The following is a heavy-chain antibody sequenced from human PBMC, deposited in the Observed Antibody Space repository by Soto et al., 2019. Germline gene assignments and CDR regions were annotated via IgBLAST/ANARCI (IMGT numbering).Heavy chain of an antibody. CDR2: INSDGSRT. J-gene: IGHJ6*02. CDR3: ATGGGTSITTFGVAENCYGMDV. Sequence: GGSLRLSCAASGFTFSSYWMHWVRQAPGKGLVWVSRINSDGSRTSYADSVKGRFTISRDNAKNTLYLQMNSLRAEDTAVYYCATGGGTSITTFGVAENCYGMDVWGQGTTVTVSS. V-gene: IGHV3-74*01. CDR1: GFTFSSYW. D-gene: IGHD3-3*01.